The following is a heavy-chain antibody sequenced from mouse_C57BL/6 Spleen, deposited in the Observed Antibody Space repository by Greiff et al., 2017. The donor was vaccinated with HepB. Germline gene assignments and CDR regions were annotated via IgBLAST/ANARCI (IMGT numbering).Heavy chain of an antibody. D-gene: IGHD2-4*01. CDR3: ARHDYDGGWYFDV. CDR2: IRGGGGNT. V-gene: IGHV5-9*01. CDR1: GFTFSSYT. Sequence: DVHLVESGGGLVKPGGSLKLSCAASGFTFSSYTMSWVRQTPEKRLEWVATIRGGGGNTYYPDSVKGRFTISRDNAKNTLYLQMSSLRSEDTALYYCARHDYDGGWYFDVWGTGTTVTVSS. J-gene: IGHJ1*03.